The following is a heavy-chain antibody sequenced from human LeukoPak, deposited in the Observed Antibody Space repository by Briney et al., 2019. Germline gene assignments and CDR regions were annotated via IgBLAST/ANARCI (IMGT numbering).Heavy chain of an antibody. CDR2: INHSGST. J-gene: IGHJ6*02. CDR3: ARVLVATTPSNGMDV. Sequence: SETLSLTCAVYGGSFSGYYWSWIRQPPGKGLEWIGEINHSGSTNYNPSLKSRVTISVDTSKNQFSLKLSSVTAADTAVYYCARVLVATTPSNGMDVWGQGTTVTVSS. CDR1: GGSFSGYY. D-gene: IGHD5-12*01. V-gene: IGHV4-34*01.